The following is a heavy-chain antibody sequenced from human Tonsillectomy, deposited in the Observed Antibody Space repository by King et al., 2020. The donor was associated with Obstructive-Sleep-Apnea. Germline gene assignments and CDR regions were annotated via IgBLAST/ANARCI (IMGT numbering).Heavy chain of an antibody. J-gene: IGHJ4*02. CDR1: GFTFSGSA. D-gene: IGHD5-24*01. V-gene: IGHV3-73*01. CDR3: TRAVDGYNLDY. CDR2: IRSKANSFAT. Sequence: QLVQSGGGLVQPGGSLKLSCAASGFTFSGSAMNWFRQSSGKGLEWVGRIRSKANSFATAYAASVKGRFTISRDDSRNTAYLQMNSLKTEDTAVYYCTRAVDGYNLDYWGQGTLVTVSS.